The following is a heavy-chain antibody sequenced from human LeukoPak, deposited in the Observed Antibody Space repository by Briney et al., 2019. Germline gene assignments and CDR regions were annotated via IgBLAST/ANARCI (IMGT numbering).Heavy chain of an antibody. Sequence: GGSLRLSCAASGFTFSDYYMSWVRQAPGKGLEWVSVIYSGGSTYYADSVKGRFTISRDNSKNTLYLQMNSLRAEDTAVYYCARDYTSGYDFDYWGQGTLVTVSS. CDR3: ARDYTSGYDFDY. D-gene: IGHD5-12*01. V-gene: IGHV3-53*01. J-gene: IGHJ4*02. CDR2: IYSGGST. CDR1: GFTFSDYY.